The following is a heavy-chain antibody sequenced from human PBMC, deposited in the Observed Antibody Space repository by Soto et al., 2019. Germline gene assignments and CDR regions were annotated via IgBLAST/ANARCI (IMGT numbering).Heavy chain of an antibody. Sequence: SETLSLTCTVSGGSVSSGSYYWSWIRQPPGKGLEWIGYIYYSGSTNYNPSLKSRVTISVDTSKNQFSLKLSSVTAADTAVYYCARVGILTGSPGNWFDPWGQGTLVTVSS. CDR3: ARVGILTGSPGNWFDP. CDR1: GGSVSSGSYY. CDR2: IYYSGST. J-gene: IGHJ5*02. V-gene: IGHV4-61*01. D-gene: IGHD3-9*01.